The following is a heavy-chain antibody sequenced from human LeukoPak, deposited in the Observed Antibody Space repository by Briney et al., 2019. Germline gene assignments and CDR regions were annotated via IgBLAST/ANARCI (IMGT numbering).Heavy chain of an antibody. J-gene: IGHJ3*02. D-gene: IGHD3-3*01. Sequence: SETLSLTCAVYGGSFSGYYWSWIRQPPGKGLEWIGEINHSGSTNYNPSLKSRVTISVDTSKNQFSLKLSSVTAADTAVYYCARPRRPTFFGVFLHTPRNDVFDIGGKGTMATVSS. CDR3: ARPRRPTFFGVFLHTPRNDVFDI. CDR2: INHSGST. V-gene: IGHV4-34*01. CDR1: GGSFSGYY.